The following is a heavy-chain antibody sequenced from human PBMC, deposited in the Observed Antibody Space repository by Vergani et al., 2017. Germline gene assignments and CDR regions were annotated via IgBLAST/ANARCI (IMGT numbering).Heavy chain of an antibody. J-gene: IGHJ4*02. Sequence: QVQLQESGPGLVKPSETLSLTCTVSGGSISSYYWSWIRQPPGKGLEWIGYIYYSWSTNYNPSLKSRVTISVDTSKNQFSLKLSSVTAADTAVYYCARERRIAAAGQTYYFDYWGQGTLVTVSS. V-gene: IGHV4-59*01. CDR1: GGSISSYY. CDR2: IYYSWST. D-gene: IGHD6-13*01. CDR3: ARERRIAAAGQTYYFDY.